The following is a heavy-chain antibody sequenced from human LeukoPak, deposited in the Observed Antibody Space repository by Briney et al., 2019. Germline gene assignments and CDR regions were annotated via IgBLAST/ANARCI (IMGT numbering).Heavy chain of an antibody. J-gene: IGHJ5*02. Sequence: GGSLRLSCAASGFTFSSYAMSWLRQAPGKGLEWVSAISGSGGSTYYADSVKGRFPISRDNSKNTLYLQMNTLRAEDTAVFYFAKVAPTYFPVPPDNNLFDPWGEGAQVTVSS. CDR1: GFTFSSYA. D-gene: IGHD2-21*01. CDR2: ISGSGGST. V-gene: IGHV3-23*01. CDR3: AKVAPTYFPVPPDNNLFDP.